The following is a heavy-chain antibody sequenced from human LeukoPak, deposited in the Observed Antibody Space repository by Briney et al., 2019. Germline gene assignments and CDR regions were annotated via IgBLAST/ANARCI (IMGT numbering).Heavy chain of an antibody. CDR3: ARDRGNNWNDVRWSDP. CDR2: IYHSGST. D-gene: IGHD1-1*01. CDR1: GYSISSGYY. Sequence: PSETLSLTCAVSGYSISSGYYWGWIRQPPGKGLEWIGSIYHSGSTYYNPSLKSRVTISVDTSKNQFSLKLSSVTAADTAVYYCARDRGNNWNDVRWSDPWGQGTLVTVSS. J-gene: IGHJ5*02. V-gene: IGHV4-38-2*02.